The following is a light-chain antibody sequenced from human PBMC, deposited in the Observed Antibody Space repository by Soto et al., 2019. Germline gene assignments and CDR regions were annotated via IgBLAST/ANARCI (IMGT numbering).Light chain of an antibody. CDR1: SSDVGAYIY. V-gene: IGLV2-14*01. J-gene: IGLJ2*01. Sequence: QSALTQPASVSGSPGQSITISCTGTSSDVGAYIYVSWYQHHPGKAPKVMIYEVTNRPSGVSDRFSGSKSGNTASLTISGLQAEDEADYYCSSYAGRITLVFGGGTKLTVL. CDR2: EVT. CDR3: SSYAGRITLV.